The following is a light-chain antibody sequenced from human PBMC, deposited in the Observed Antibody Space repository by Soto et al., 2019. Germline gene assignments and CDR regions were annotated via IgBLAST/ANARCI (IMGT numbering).Light chain of an antibody. Sequence: ELVMTQSPGTLSVSPGERATLSCRSSQSISDDLAWYQQKPGQAPRLLIYGASTRATGIPARFSGSGSWTEFTLTISNLQSEDSAVYYCQQYHKWPPITFGQGTRLEIK. CDR1: QSISDD. CDR2: GAS. J-gene: IGKJ5*01. CDR3: QQYHKWPPIT. V-gene: IGKV3-15*01.